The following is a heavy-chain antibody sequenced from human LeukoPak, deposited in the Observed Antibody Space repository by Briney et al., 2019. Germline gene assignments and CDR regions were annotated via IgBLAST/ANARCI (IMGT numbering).Heavy chain of an antibody. V-gene: IGHV4-59*01. CDR2: IYYSGST. J-gene: IGHJ5*02. CDR3: ARVADDPDERWENWFDP. Sequence: SETLSLTCTVSGGSISSYYWSWIRQPPGKGLEWIGYIYYSGSTNYNPSLKSRVTISVDTSKNQFSLKLSSVTAADTAVYYCARVADDPDERWENWFDPWGQGTLVTVSS. D-gene: IGHD5-24*01. CDR1: GGSISSYY.